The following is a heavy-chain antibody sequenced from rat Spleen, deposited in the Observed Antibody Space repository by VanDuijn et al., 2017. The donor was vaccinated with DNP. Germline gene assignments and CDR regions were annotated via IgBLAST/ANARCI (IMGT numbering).Heavy chain of an antibody. D-gene: IGHD1-3*01. CDR1: GFTFSDYY. V-gene: IGHV5-20*01. CDR2: IIYDGSNT. J-gene: IGHJ2*01. Sequence: EVQLVESGGGLVQPGRSLKLSCAVSGFTFSDYYMAWVRQAPTKGLEWVAVIIYDGSNTHYRDSVKGRFTISRENAESTLYLQMDSLRSEDTATYHCTRERRITVATTDYFDYWGQGVMVTVSS. CDR3: TRERRITVATTDYFDY.